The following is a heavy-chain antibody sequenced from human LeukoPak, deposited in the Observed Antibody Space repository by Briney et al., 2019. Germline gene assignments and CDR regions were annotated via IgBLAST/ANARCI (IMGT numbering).Heavy chain of an antibody. CDR2: IYTSGST. Sequence: PSETLSLTCTVSGASISSYYWSWIRQPAGKGLESIGRIYTSGSTNANPSLKTRITMSIDTSENQISLKLSSVTAADTAVYYCARDNPPQYNSGWFAYWGQGTLVTVSS. J-gene: IGHJ4*02. CDR1: GASISSYY. D-gene: IGHD6-19*01. V-gene: IGHV4-4*07. CDR3: ARDNPPQYNSGWFAY.